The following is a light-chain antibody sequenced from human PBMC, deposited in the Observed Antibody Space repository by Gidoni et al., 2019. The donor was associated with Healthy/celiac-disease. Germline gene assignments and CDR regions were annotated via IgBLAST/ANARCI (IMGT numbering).Light chain of an antibody. V-gene: IGKV1-39*01. CDR3: QQSYSTLWT. J-gene: IGKJ1*01. CDR1: QSISSY. CDR2: AAS. Sequence: DSQRTQSPSTLSASVGDRVTITCRASQSISSYLNWYQQKPGKAPKLIIYAASSLPSGVHPRFSGSGSGTDFTLTISRLQPEDSATYYCQQSYSTLWTFGQGTKVEIK.